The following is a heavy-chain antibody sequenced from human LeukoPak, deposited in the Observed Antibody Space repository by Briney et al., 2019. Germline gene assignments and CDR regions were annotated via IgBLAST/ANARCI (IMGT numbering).Heavy chain of an antibody. Sequence: SETLSLTCAVYGGSFSGYYWSWIRQPPGKGLEWIGEINHSGSTNYNPSLKSRVTISVDTSKNQFSLKLSSVTAADTAVYYCARDYYNIDYWGQGTLVTVSS. J-gene: IGHJ4*02. CDR3: ARDYYNIDY. D-gene: IGHD1-26*01. CDR1: GGSFSGYY. V-gene: IGHV4-34*01. CDR2: INHSGST.